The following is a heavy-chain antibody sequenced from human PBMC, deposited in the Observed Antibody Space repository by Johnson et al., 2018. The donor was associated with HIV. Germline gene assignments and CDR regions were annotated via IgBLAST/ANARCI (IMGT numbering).Heavy chain of an antibody. CDR1: GFTFSSHW. CDR3: ARGGVYSSPHDAFDI. Sequence: VQLVESGGGLVKPGGSLRLSCAAYGFTFSSHWIHWVRQAPGKGLVWVSRINGDGSSTHYANSVRGRFTISRDNAKNSLYLQMNSLRAEDTALYYCARGGVYSSPHDAFDIWGQGTMVTVSS. D-gene: IGHD3-22*01. J-gene: IGHJ3*02. V-gene: IGHV3-74*02. CDR2: INGDGSST.